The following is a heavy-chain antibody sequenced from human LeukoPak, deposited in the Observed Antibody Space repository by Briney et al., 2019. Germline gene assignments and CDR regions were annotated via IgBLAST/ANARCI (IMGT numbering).Heavy chain of an antibody. J-gene: IGHJ4*02. CDR2: INSDGSST. D-gene: IGHD3-16*02. CDR3: ARSYRYYEFDY. V-gene: IGHV3-74*01. Sequence: GGSLRLSCAASGFTLSSYWMHWVRQAPGKGLVWVSRINSDGSSTSYADSVKGRFTISRDNSKNTLYLQMNSLRAEDTAVYYCARSYRYYEFDYWGQGTLVTVSS. CDR1: GFTLSSYW.